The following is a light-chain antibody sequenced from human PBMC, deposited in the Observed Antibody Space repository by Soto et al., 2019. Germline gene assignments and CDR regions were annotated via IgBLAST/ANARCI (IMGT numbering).Light chain of an antibody. CDR3: CSYAASYTFYV. J-gene: IGLJ1*01. CDR1: SSDVGGYNY. CDR2: DVS. V-gene: IGLV2-11*01. Sequence: QSALTQPRSVSGSPGQSVTISCPGTSSDVGGYNYVSWYQQHPGKAPKLMIYDVSKRPSGVPDRFSGSKSGNTASLTISGLQAEDEADSYCCSYAASYTFYVFGTGTKVTVL.